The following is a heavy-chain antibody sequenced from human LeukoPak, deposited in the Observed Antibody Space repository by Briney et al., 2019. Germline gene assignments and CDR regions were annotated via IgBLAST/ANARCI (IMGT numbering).Heavy chain of an antibody. V-gene: IGHV3-48*03. CDR3: ARDPSYSENLDY. CDR2: ISSSGSTI. D-gene: IGHD1-26*01. J-gene: IGHJ4*02. CDR1: GFTFSSYE. Sequence: GGSLRLSCAASGFTFSSYEMNWVRQAPGKGLEWVSYISSSGSTIYYADSVRGRFTISRDNAKNSLYLQMNSLRAEDTAVYYCARDPSYSENLDYWGQGTLVTVSS.